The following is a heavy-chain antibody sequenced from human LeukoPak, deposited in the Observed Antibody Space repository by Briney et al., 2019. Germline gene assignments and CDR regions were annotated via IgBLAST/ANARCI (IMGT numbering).Heavy chain of an antibody. CDR2: ISGSGGST. CDR1: GFTFSSYA. Sequence: PGGSLRLSCAASGFTFSSYAMSWVRQAPGKGLEWVSAISGSGGSTYYADSVKGRFTISRDNSKNTLYLQMNSLRAEDAAVYYCAKTAAARPPLYYYYYMDVWGKGTTVTVSS. J-gene: IGHJ6*03. CDR3: AKTAAARPPLYYYYYMDV. V-gene: IGHV3-23*01. D-gene: IGHD6-13*01.